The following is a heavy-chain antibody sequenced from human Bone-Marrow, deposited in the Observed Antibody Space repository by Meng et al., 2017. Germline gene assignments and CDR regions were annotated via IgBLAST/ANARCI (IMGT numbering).Heavy chain of an antibody. CDR1: GGTFSSYD. D-gene: IGHD6-19*01. CDR2: IIPIFGTA. V-gene: IGHV1-69*05. J-gene: IGHJ3*02. CDR3: ASGVGSRGWYLYAFDI. Sequence: SVKVSCKASGGTFSSYDISWVRQAPGHGLEWMGGIIPIFGTANYAQKFQGRVTITTDESTSTAYMELNSLRSEDTAVYYCASGVGSRGWYLYAFDIWGQGTMVTVSS.